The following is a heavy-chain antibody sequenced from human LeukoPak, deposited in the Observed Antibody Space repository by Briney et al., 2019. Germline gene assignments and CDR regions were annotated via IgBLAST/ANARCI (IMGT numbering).Heavy chain of an antibody. J-gene: IGHJ4*02. Sequence: GGSLRLSCAASGFTFDDYGMSWVRQAPGKGLEWVSGINWNGGSTGYADSVKGRFTISRDNAKNSLYLQMNSLRAEDTALYYCARVKDYYDSSGYYHVNSPSFDYWGQGTLVTVSS. V-gene: IGHV3-20*04. CDR1: GFTFDDYG. D-gene: IGHD3-22*01. CDR2: INWNGGST. CDR3: ARVKDYYDSSGYYHVNSPSFDY.